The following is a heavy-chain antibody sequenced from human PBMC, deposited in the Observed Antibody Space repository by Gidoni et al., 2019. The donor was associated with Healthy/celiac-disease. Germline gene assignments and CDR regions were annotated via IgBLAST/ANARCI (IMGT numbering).Heavy chain of an antibody. J-gene: IGHJ4*02. CDR2: ISYDGSNK. D-gene: IGHD1-1*01. CDR1: GFTFSSYG. Sequence: QVQLVESGGGVVQPGRSLRLSCAASGFTFSSYGMHWVRQAPGKGLEWVAVISYDGSNKYYADSVKGRFTISRDKSKNTLYLQMNSLRAEDTAVYYCAKSLLERTLDYWGQGTLVTVSS. V-gene: IGHV3-30*18. CDR3: AKSLLERTLDY.